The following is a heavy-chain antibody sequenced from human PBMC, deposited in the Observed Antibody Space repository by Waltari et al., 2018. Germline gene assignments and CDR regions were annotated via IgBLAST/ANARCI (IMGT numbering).Heavy chain of an antibody. Sequence: EVQLLESGGGLVQPGGSLRLSCAASGFTFSSYAMSWVRQAPGKGLEWVLAISGSGGSTYYADSVKGRFTISRDNSKNTLYLQMNSLRAEDTAVYYCAKDYDDSSGLTDYWGQGTLVTVSS. CDR2: ISGSGGST. CDR1: GFTFSSYA. J-gene: IGHJ4*02. V-gene: IGHV3-23*01. CDR3: AKDYDDSSGLTDY. D-gene: IGHD3-22*01.